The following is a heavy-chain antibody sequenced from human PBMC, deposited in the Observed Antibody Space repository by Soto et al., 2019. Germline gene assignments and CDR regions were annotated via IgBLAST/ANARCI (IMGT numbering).Heavy chain of an antibody. D-gene: IGHD6-6*01. CDR3: ARGADRAAPPGDY. CDR2: IWYDGSNK. J-gene: IGHJ4*02. V-gene: IGHV3-33*01. CDR1: GFTFSSYG. Sequence: QVQLVESGGGVVQPGRSLRLSCAASGFTFSSYGMHWVRQAPGKGLEWVAVIWYDGSNKYYADSLKGRFTISRDNSKNTLYLQMNGLRAEDTAVYYCARGADRAAPPGDYWGQGTLVTVSS.